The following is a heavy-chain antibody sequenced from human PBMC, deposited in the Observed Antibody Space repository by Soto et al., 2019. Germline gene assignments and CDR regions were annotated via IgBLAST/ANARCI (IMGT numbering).Heavy chain of an antibody. D-gene: IGHD3-22*01. V-gene: IGHV3-33*01. Sequence: QVQLVESGGGVVQPGRSLRLSCAASGFTFSSYGMHWVRQAPGKGLEWVAVIWYDGSNKYYADSVKGRFTISRDNSKNPLYLQMNSLRAEDTAVYYCARDHLHYYESSGYYVPGDYWGQGTLVTVSS. CDR2: IWYDGSNK. J-gene: IGHJ4*02. CDR1: GFTFSSYG. CDR3: ARDHLHYYESSGYYVPGDY.